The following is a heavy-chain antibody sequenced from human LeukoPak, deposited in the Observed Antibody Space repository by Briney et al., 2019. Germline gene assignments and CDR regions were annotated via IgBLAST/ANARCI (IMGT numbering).Heavy chain of an antibody. J-gene: IGHJ4*02. D-gene: IGHD3-16*02. CDR2: ISGSGGST. CDR1: GFTFSSYA. V-gene: IGHV3-23*01. CDR3: AKDYGQTGDMITFGGVIVIPFDY. Sequence: GGSLRLSCAASGFTFSSYAMSWVRQAPGKGLEWVSAISGSGGSTYYADSVKGRFTISRDNFKNTLYLQMNSLRAEDTAVYYCAKDYGQTGDMITFGGVIVIPFDYWGQGTLVTVSS.